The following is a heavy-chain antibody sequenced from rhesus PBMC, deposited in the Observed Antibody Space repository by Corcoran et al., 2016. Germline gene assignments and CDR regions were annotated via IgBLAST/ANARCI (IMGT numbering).Heavy chain of an antibody. V-gene: IGHV4-122*02. CDR2: IAGSGRNP. CDR3: ARTTELGIPFDY. D-gene: IGHD5-42*01. CDR1: GVSISSGYYY. J-gene: IGHJ4*01. Sequence: QVQLQESGPVLVKPSETLSLTCAVSGVSISSGYYYCIWIRQPPGKGLVWIGPIAGSGRNPDYKPSLRGRVAIEVATSKNQVSLRLRSVTAADTAVYYCARTTELGIPFDYWGQGVQATVSS.